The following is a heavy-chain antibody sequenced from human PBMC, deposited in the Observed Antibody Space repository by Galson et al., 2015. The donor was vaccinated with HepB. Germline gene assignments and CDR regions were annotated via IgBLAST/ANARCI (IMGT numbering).Heavy chain of an antibody. Sequence: LRLSCAASGFTFSSYWMHWVRQAPGKGLVWVSRINSDGSSTSYADSVKGRFTISRDNAKNTLYLQMNSLRAEDTAVYYCARGGYYYGSGSYYKSFDYWGQGTLVTVSS. J-gene: IGHJ4*02. CDR2: INSDGSST. CDR3: ARGGYYYGSGSYYKSFDY. D-gene: IGHD3-10*01. CDR1: GFTFSSYW. V-gene: IGHV3-74*01.